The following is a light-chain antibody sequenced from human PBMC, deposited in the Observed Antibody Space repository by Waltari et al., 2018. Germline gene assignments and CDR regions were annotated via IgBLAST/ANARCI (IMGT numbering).Light chain of an antibody. J-gene: IGLJ3*02. CDR3: CSYAGTYTWV. Sequence: QSALTQPRSVSGSPGQSVTIPCTETSSDVGGYNYVSWYQQYPGKAPNLMIYDGSKRPSGVPDRFFGSKSGNTASLTISGLQAEDEADYYCCSYAGTYTWVFGGGTKLTV. V-gene: IGLV2-11*01. CDR1: SSDVGGYNY. CDR2: DGS.